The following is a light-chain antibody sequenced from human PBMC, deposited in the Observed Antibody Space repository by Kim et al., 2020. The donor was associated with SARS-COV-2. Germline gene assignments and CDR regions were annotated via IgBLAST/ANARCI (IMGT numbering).Light chain of an antibody. J-gene: IGKJ4*02. CDR2: GAE. V-gene: IGKV3-20*01. CDR1: QRGSSSE. Sequence: PEERATGAGRDRQRGSSSEVAWYQQKQGQAPRRRIYGAESRATGIKERFSGRGSGTDVTLTISRLEPEEVAVYYCQQYGSSLKLGGGTKVDSK. CDR3: QQYGSSLK.